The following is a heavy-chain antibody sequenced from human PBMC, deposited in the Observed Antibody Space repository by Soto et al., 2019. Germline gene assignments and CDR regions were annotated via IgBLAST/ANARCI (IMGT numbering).Heavy chain of an antibody. J-gene: IGHJ4*02. CDR1: GYTFTSYA. Sequence: QVQLVQSGAEVKKPGASVKVSCKASGYTFTSYAMHWVRQAPGQRLEWMGWINAGNGNTKYSQKFQGRVTITRDTSASTAYMELSSLRSEDTAVYYCARDVLSRGPLSAGSPPDYWGQGTLVTVSS. CDR2: INAGNGNT. V-gene: IGHV1-3*01. D-gene: IGHD3-10*01. CDR3: ARDVLSRGPLSAGSPPDY.